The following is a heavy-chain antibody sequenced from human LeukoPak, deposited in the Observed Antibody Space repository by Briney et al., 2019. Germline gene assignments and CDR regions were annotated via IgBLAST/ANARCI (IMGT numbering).Heavy chain of an antibody. CDR3: ARGRGFGELSLEYYFDY. V-gene: IGHV1-18*04. CDR2: ISAYNGNT. CDR1: GYTFTSYG. D-gene: IGHD3-10*01. Sequence: GASVKVSCKASGYTFTSYGISWVRQAPGQGLEWMGWISAYNGNTNYAQKLQGRVTMTTDTPTSTAYMELRSLRSDDTAVYYCARGRGFGELSLEYYFDYWGQGTLVTVSS. J-gene: IGHJ4*02.